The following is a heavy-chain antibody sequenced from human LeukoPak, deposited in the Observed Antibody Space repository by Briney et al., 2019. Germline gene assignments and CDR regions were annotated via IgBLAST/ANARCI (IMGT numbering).Heavy chain of an antibody. J-gene: IGHJ4*02. CDR2: ITGSGATT. CDR1: GFTFSGYA. Sequence: GGSLRLSCAASGFTFSGYAMSWVRQAPGKGLEWVSLITGSGATTYYADSVRGRFTVSRDNSKNTLYLQMNSLRAEDTAVYFCAKGYCGGTCLLIDNWGQGTLVTVSS. CDR3: AKGYCGGTCLLIDN. V-gene: IGHV3-23*01. D-gene: IGHD2-21*01.